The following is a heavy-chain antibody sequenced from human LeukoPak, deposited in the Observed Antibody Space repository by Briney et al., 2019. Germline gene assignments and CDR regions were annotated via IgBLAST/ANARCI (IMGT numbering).Heavy chain of an antibody. D-gene: IGHD5-18*01. CDR2: IYSGGST. J-gene: IGHJ6*03. Sequence: GGSLRLSCAASAFTVSSNYMSWVRQAPGKGLEWVSVIYSGGSTYYADSVKGRFTISRDNSKNTLYLQMNSLRAEDTAVYYCARRGYSYDHYYYYYYMDVWGKGTTVTISS. CDR1: AFTVSSNY. V-gene: IGHV3-66*01. CDR3: ARRGYSYDHYYYYYYMDV.